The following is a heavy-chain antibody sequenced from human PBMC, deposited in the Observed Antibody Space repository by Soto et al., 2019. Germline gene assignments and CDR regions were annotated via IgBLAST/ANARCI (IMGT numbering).Heavy chain of an antibody. CDR2: IYYSGST. V-gene: IGHV4-59*01. CDR3: ARRYGYSFDY. J-gene: IGHJ4*02. D-gene: IGHD5-18*01. Sequence: PSDTLSLTCTVSGGSIRIYYWSWIRQPPGKGLEWIGYIYYSGSTNYNPSLKSRVTISVDTSKNQFSLKLSSVTAADTAVYYCARRYGYSFDYWGQGTLVTVSS. CDR1: GGSIRIYY.